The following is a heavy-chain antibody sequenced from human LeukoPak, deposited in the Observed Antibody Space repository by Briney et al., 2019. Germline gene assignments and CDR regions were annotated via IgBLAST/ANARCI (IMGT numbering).Heavy chain of an antibody. J-gene: IGHJ4*02. CDR3: AKDKQWKGPFDC. CDR2: TSSSDAGT. D-gene: IGHD6-19*01. V-gene: IGHV3-23*01. Sequence: GRSLRLSCAASGFTLSTYAMSWVRQTPGKGLEWVAATSSSDAGTYHADSVRGRFTISRDNSKNTLYLQMNSLRAEDTAIYYCAKDKQWKGPFDCWGQGTLVTVSS. CDR1: GFTLSTYA.